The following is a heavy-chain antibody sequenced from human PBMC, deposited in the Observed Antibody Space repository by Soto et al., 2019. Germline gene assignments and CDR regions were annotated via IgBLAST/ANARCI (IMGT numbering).Heavy chain of an antibody. D-gene: IGHD3-22*01. J-gene: IGHJ4*02. Sequence: QITLKESGPTLVKPTQSLTLTCTFSGFSLSTHGVSVGCIRQPPGKALEWLGVIYWDDDKRYSPSLQSRLTVTKDTSKNQVVLTMTDMDPMDTGTYYCAQRPFIHATSGWVYWGQGTLVTVSS. CDR3: AQRPFIHATSGWVY. CDR2: IYWDDDK. V-gene: IGHV2-5*02. CDR1: GFSLSTHGVS.